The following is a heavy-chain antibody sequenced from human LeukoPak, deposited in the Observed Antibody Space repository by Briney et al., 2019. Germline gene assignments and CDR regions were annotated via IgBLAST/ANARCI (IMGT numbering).Heavy chain of an antibody. CDR3: TTDIVVPAAIGGWDAFDI. CDR2: IKQDDSEK. CDR1: GFTFENYW. J-gene: IGHJ3*02. V-gene: IGHV3-7*03. D-gene: IGHD2-2*01. Sequence: GGSLRLSCATSGFTFENYWMHWVRQAPGKGLEWVANIKQDDSEKYYVDSVRGRFTISRDNAKNSLYLQMNSLKTEDTAVYYCTTDIVVPAAIGGWDAFDIWGQGTMVTVSS.